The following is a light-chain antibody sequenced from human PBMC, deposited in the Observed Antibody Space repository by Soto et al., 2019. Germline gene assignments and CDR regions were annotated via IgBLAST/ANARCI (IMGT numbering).Light chain of an antibody. J-gene: IGKJ2*01. V-gene: IGKV3-15*01. CDR3: QQYNKWPPA. Sequence: EIVMTQSPATLSVSPGERATLSCRASQSVSSNLAWYQQKPGQAPRLLIYGASTRATGIPARFSGSGSGTEFTLTISSLKSEDFAVYYCQQYNKWPPAFGQGTKLEIK. CDR1: QSVSSN. CDR2: GAS.